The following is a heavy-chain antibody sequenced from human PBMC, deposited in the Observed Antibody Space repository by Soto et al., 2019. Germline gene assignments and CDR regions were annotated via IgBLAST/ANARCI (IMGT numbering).Heavy chain of an antibody. D-gene: IGHD2-2*01. V-gene: IGHV4-34*01. CDR1: GGSFSDYY. Sequence: QVQLQQWGAGLLKPSETLSLTCAVYGGSFSDYYWSWIRQPPGKGLEWIGEINHSGSTNYNPSLKSRVTISVDTSKNQFSLKLSSVTAADTAVYYCARGYQLHHYYYYGMDVWGQGTTVTVSS. J-gene: IGHJ6*02. CDR3: ARGYQLHHYYYYGMDV. CDR2: INHSGST.